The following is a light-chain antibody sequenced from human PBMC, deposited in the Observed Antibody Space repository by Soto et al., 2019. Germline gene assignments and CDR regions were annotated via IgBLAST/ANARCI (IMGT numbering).Light chain of an antibody. Sequence: EIVLTQSPGTLSLSPGERATLSCRASQSVSSSYLAWYQQKPGQAPRLRIYGASSRATGIPDRFSGSGSGTDFTLTISRLEPEDFAVYYCQQYGSSPPLTFGQGTRLEIK. J-gene: IGKJ5*01. CDR2: GAS. CDR3: QQYGSSPPLT. CDR1: QSVSSSY. V-gene: IGKV3-20*01.